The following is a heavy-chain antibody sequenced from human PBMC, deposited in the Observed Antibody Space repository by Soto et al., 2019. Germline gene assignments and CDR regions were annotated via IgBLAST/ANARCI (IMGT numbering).Heavy chain of an antibody. CDR1: GGSISSGDYY. Sequence: PSETLSLTCTVSGGSISSGDYYWSWIRQPPGKGLEWIGYIYYSGSTNYNPSLKSRVTISVDTSKNQSSLKLSSVTAADTAAYYCARDRRIPPYYYYGMDVWGQGTTVTVSS. V-gene: IGHV4-61*08. CDR2: IYYSGST. CDR3: ARDRRIPPYYYYGMDV. J-gene: IGHJ6*02.